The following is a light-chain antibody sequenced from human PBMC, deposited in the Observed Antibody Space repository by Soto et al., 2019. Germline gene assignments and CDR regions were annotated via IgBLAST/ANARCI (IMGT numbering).Light chain of an antibody. CDR2: GAS. V-gene: IGKV3-15*01. CDR3: LQYDNWSRT. CDR1: QSVSTN. J-gene: IGKJ1*01. Sequence: EIVMTQSSDTLSVSPGESLTLSCRASQSVSTNLAWYQQKPGQAPRLLIYGASTRTTGIPAMFSGTGSGTEFPLTISSLQSEDFAVSYCLQYDNWSRTFGQGTKVEVK.